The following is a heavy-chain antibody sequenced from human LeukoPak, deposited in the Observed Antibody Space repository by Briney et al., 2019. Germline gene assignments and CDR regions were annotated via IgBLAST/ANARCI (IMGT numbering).Heavy chain of an antibody. D-gene: IGHD3-22*01. CDR2: ISAYNGNT. J-gene: IGHJ4*02. V-gene: IGHV1-18*01. CDR1: GYTFTTYG. Sequence: ASVKVSCKASGYTFTTYGISWVRQAPGQGLEWMGWISAYNGNTNYAQKFQGRVTMTTDTSTSTAYMELRSLRSDDTAVYYCARGSTARYYYDSSGYYRGAVDYWGQGTLVTISS. CDR3: ARGSTARYYYDSSGYYRGAVDY.